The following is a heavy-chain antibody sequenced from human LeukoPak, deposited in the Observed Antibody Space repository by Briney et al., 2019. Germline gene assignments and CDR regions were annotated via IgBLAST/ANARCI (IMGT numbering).Heavy chain of an antibody. CDR2: IYYSGST. CDR1: GGSISSSSYY. V-gene: IGHV4-39*01. CDR3: ARRVRVIRAFDI. D-gene: IGHD2-21*01. J-gene: IGHJ3*02. Sequence: SETLSLTCTVSGGSISSSSYYWGWIRQPPGKGLEWIGSIYYSGSTYYNPSLKSRVTISVDTSKNQFSLKLSSVTAADTAVYYCARRVRVIRAFDIWGQGTMVTVSS.